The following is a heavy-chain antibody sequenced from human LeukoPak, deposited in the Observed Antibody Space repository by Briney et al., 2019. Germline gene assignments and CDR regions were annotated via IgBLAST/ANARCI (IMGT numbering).Heavy chain of an antibody. D-gene: IGHD6-13*01. Sequence: SETLSLTCTVSGGSISSYYWSWIRLPPGKGLEWIGYIYYSGSTNYNPSLRSRVTISVDTSKNQFSLKLSSVTAADTAVYYCARASGSSGHYYYYMDVWGKGTTVTVSS. CDR2: IYYSGST. J-gene: IGHJ6*03. CDR3: ARASGSSGHYYYYMDV. CDR1: GGSISSYY. V-gene: IGHV4-59*01.